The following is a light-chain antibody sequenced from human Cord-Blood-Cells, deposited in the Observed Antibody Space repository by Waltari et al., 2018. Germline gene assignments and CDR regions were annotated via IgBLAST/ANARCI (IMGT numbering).Light chain of an antibody. V-gene: IGKV1D-43*01. CDR3: QQYYSTPFT. J-gene: IGKJ3*01. CDR2: YAS. CDR1: QGISSY. Sequence: AIRMTQSPFSLSASVGDRVTITCWASQGISSYLAWYQQKPAKAPKRFSYYASRLQSGVPSRFSGSGSGTDYTLTISSLQPEDFATYYCQQYYSTPFTFGPGTKVDIK.